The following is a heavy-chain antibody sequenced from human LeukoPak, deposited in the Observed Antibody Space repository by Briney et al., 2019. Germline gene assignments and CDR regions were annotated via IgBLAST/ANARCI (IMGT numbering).Heavy chain of an antibody. D-gene: IGHD3-22*01. CDR2: IYHSGST. CDR3: AINLHYYDSSGRFDY. V-gene: IGHV4-30-2*01. CDR1: GGSISSGGYY. J-gene: IGHJ4*02. Sequence: PSETLSLTCTVSGGSISSGGYYWSWIRQPPGKGLEWIGYIYHSGSTYYNPSLKSRVTISVDRSKNQFSLKLSSVTAADTAVYYCAINLHYYDSSGRFDYWGQGTLVTVSS.